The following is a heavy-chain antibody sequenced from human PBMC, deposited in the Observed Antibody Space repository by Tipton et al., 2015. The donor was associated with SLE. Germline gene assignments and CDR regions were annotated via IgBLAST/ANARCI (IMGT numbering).Heavy chain of an antibody. Sequence: TLSLTCTVSGGSIRSSSFYWGWIRQPPGKGLEWIGIFYYGKSTFYNPSLKSRVPISVDTSTNRLSLQLSSVTAADTAVYYCARAGGGDSNWFDPWGQGTLVTVAS. V-gene: IGHV4-39*07. CDR2: FYYGKST. CDR3: ARAGGGDSNWFDP. J-gene: IGHJ5*02. D-gene: IGHD2-21*01. CDR1: GGSIRSSSFY.